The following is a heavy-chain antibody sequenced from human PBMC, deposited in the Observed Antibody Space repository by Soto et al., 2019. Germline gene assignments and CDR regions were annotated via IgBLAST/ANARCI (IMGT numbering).Heavy chain of an antibody. Sequence: ESGGGLVQPGGSLRLSCAASGFTFSSYWMSWVRQAPGKGLEWVANIKQDGSEKYYVDSVKGRFTISRDNAKNSLYLQMNSLRAEDTAVYYCARVGSQYYDYIWGSYRYPQDFDYWGQGTLVTVSS. J-gene: IGHJ4*02. CDR3: ARVGSQYYDYIWGSYRYPQDFDY. CDR2: IKQDGSEK. V-gene: IGHV3-7*01. D-gene: IGHD3-16*02. CDR1: GFTFSSYW.